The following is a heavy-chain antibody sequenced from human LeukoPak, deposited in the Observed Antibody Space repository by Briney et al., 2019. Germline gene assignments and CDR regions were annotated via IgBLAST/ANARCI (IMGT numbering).Heavy chain of an antibody. CDR2: ISYDGSNK. CDR3: AKEGVGPYYDSSGYPRYYFDY. D-gene: IGHD3-22*01. V-gene: IGHV3-30*18. CDR1: GFTFSSYG. Sequence: GGSLRFSCAASGFTFSSYGMHWVRQAPGKGLEWVAVISYDGSNKYYADSVKGRFTISRDNSKNTLYLRMNSLRAEDTAVYYCAKEGVGPYYDSSGYPRYYFDYWGQGTLVTVSS. J-gene: IGHJ4*02.